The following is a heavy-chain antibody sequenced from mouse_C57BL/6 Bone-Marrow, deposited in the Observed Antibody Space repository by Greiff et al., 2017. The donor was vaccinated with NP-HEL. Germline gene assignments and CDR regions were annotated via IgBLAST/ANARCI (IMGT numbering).Heavy chain of an antibody. J-gene: IGHJ2*01. CDR1: GYTFTDYY. CDR3: ARNRRGY. V-gene: IGHV1-26*01. Sequence: VQLQQSGPELVKPGASVKISCKASGYTFTDYYMNWVKQSHGKSLEWIGDINPNNGGTSYNQKFKGKATLTVDKSSSTAYMELRSLTSEDSAVYYCARNRRGYWGQGTTLTVSS. CDR2: INPNNGGT.